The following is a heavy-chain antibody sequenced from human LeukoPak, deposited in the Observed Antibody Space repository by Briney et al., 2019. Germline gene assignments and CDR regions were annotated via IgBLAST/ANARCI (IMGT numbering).Heavy chain of an antibody. J-gene: IGHJ4*02. Sequence: ASVKVSCKASGYTFTSYGISWVRQAPGQGLEWMGIINPSGGSTSYAQKFQGRVTMTRDTSTSTVYMELSSLRSEDTAVYYCARGGPEGLDYWGQGTLATVSS. CDR2: INPSGGST. CDR3: ARGGPEGLDY. V-gene: IGHV1-46*01. CDR1: GYTFTSYG.